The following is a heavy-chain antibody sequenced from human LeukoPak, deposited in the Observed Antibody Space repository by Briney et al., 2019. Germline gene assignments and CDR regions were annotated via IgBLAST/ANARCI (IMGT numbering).Heavy chain of an antibody. CDR2: INPTGYT. Sequence: SETLSLTCAVHGGSFSDSYWSWIRQPPGKGLEWIGEINPTGYTNYNPSLESRVTMSVDTSKNQFSLKVTSVTAADTAVYYCAREVSSDEYGDYGWFDPWGQGTLVTVSS. D-gene: IGHD4-17*01. CDR1: GGSFSDSY. CDR3: AREVSSDEYGDYGWFDP. V-gene: IGHV4-34*01. J-gene: IGHJ5*02.